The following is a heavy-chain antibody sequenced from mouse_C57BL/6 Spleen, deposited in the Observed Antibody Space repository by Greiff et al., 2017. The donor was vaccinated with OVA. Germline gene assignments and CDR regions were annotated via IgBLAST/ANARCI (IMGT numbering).Heavy chain of an antibody. CDR1: GYSFTGYF. J-gene: IGHJ4*01. Sequence: VQLQQSGPELVKPGDSVKISCKASGYSFTGYFMNWVMQSHGKSLEWIGRINPYNGDTFYNQKFKGKATLTVDKSSSTAHMELRSLTSEDSAVYYCARYGNFYAMDYWGQGTSVTVSS. V-gene: IGHV1-20*01. CDR2: INPYNGDT. CDR3: ARYGNFYAMDY. D-gene: IGHD1-1*01.